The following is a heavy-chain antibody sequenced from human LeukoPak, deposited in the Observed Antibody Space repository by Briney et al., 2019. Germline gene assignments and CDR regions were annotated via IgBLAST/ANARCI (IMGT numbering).Heavy chain of an antibody. CDR3: VRDRDFVIVPAAISSYVNWFAP. D-gene: IGHD2-2*02. Sequence: SETLSLTCTVSGFHISSGYYWGWIRPPPGKGLEWIGSIYHSGSTYYNPSLKSRVTISVDTSKNLFSLKLSSVTAADTAVYYCVRDRDFVIVPAAISSYVNWFAPWGQGTLVTVSS. CDR1: GFHISSGYY. V-gene: IGHV4-38-2*02. J-gene: IGHJ5*02. CDR2: IYHSGST.